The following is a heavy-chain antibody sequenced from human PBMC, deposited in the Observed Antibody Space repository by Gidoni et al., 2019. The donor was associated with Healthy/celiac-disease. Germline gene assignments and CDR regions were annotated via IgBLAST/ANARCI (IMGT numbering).Heavy chain of an antibody. V-gene: IGHV5-51*01. D-gene: IGHD1-26*01. CDR2: IYPGDSDT. J-gene: IGHJ5*02. CDR3: ARSIVGARDLDP. Sequence: EVQPVQSGAAVKQPGASLKISCQGSGYCVTSYWIGWVRQLPGKGLEWMGIIYPGDSDTRYSPSFQGQVTISADKSISTAYLQWSSLKASDTAMYYCARSIVGARDLDPWGQGTLVTVSS. CDR1: GYCVTSYW.